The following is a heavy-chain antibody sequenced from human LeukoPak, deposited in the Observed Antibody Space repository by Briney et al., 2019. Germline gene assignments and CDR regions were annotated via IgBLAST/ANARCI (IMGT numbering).Heavy chain of an antibody. J-gene: IGHJ5*02. CDR3: ARTPRIAVAKRWFDL. V-gene: IGHV4-34*01. CDR1: GGSFSGYY. CDR2: INHSGST. Sequence: PSETLTLTCAVYGGSFSGYYWSWIRQPPGKGLEWIGEINHSGSTNYNPSLKSRVTISVDTSKNQFSLKLSSVTAADTAVYYCARTPRIAVAKRWFDLWGQGTLVTVSS. D-gene: IGHD6-19*01.